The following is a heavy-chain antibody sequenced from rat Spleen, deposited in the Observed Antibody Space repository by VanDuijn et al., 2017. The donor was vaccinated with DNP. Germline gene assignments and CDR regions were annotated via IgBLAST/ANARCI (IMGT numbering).Heavy chain of an antibody. D-gene: IGHD1-4*01. CDR1: GYSITSSYR. J-gene: IGHJ4*01. V-gene: IGHV3-3*01. Sequence: EVQLQESGPGLVKPSQSLSLICSVTGYSITSSYRWNWIRKFPGTKLEWMGSINSAGTTKYNPSLKSRISITRDTSKNQFFLQVNSVTAEDTATYYCARWPGYNPPYAMDAWGQGTSVTVSS. CDR2: INSAGTT. CDR3: ARWPGYNPPYAMDA.